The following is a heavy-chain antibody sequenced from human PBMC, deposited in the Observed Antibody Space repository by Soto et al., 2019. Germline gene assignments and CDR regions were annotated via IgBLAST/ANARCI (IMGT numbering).Heavy chain of an antibody. CDR3: ATSYGSGYRAFDY. J-gene: IGHJ4*02. CDR1: GDTFSFYT. D-gene: IGHD3-10*01. V-gene: IGHV1-69*02. Sequence: QVQLVQSGAELKKPGSSVKVSCKASGDTFSFYTINWVRQAPGLGLEWMGRVNPILSMSNYAQKFQGRVTMTEDKSTRTAYMELRSLRSEDTAFYYCATSYGSGYRAFDYWGQGALVTVSS. CDR2: VNPILSMS.